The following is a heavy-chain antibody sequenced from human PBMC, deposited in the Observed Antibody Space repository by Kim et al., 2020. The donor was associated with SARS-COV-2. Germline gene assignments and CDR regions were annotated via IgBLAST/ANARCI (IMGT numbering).Heavy chain of an antibody. D-gene: IGHD3-22*01. CDR1: GFTFSSYS. J-gene: IGHJ4*02. Sequence: GGSLRLSCTASGFTFSSYSMNWVRQAPGKGLEWVSYISSSSSTIYYADSVKGRFTISRDNAKNSLYLQMNSLRDEDTAVYYCARTYYYDSSGYYQESLDYWGQGTLVTVSS. CDR2: ISSSSSTI. V-gene: IGHV3-48*02. CDR3: ARTYYYDSSGYYQESLDY.